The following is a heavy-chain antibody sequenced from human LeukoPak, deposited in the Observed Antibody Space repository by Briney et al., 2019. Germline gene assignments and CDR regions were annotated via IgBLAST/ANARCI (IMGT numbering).Heavy chain of an antibody. CDR3: ARRLGYCSGGSCYGSYYFDY. D-gene: IGHD2-15*01. Sequence: PSETLSLTCTVSGGSISSSSYYWGWVRQPPGKGLEWIGSIYYSGSTYYNPSLKSRVTISVDTSKNQFSLKLSSVTAADTAVYYCARRLGYCSGGSCYGSYYFDYWGQGTLVTVSS. CDR1: GGSISSSSYY. V-gene: IGHV4-39*01. CDR2: IYYSGST. J-gene: IGHJ4*02.